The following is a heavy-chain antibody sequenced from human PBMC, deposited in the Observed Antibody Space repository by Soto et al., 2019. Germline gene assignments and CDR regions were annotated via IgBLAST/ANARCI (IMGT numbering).Heavy chain of an antibody. CDR3: ARMSHCSGGTCPFDY. V-gene: IGHV2-70*04. CDR2: IDWDDDK. CDR1: GFSLSTSGMR. D-gene: IGHD2-15*01. J-gene: IGHJ4*02. Sequence: SGPTLVNPTQTLTLTCTFSGFSLSTSGMRVSWIRQPPGKALEWLARIDWDDDKFYNTSLKTRLTISKDSSKNQVVLTMTNMDHVDTAPYHCARMSHCSGGTCPFDYWGQGALVTVSS.